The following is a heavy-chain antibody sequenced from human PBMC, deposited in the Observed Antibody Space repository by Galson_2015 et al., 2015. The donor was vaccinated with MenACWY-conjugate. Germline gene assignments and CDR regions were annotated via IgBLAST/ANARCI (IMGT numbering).Heavy chain of an antibody. CDR1: GFRFGDYA. CDR2: ISGSGGST. Sequence: SLRLSCAGSGFRFGDYAMTWVRQAPGKGLEWISTISGSGGSTYYADSVKGRFTISRDNSKNTLFLQMTSLRADDTAIYYCAKDLRTIFQLVFDVWGQGTLATVSS. CDR3: AKDLRTIFQLVFDV. V-gene: IGHV3-23*01. J-gene: IGHJ4*02. D-gene: IGHD2-15*01.